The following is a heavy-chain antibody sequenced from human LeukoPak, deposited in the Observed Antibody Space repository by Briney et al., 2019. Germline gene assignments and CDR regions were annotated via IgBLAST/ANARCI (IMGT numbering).Heavy chain of an antibody. Sequence: PSETLSLTCAVYGGSFSGYYWGWIRQPPGKGLEWIGEINHSGSTNYNPSLKSRVTISVDTSKNQFSLKLSSVTAADTAVYYCARGIAARPQRYYYYYGMDVWGQGTTVTVSS. CDR2: INHSGST. J-gene: IGHJ6*02. V-gene: IGHV4-34*01. CDR1: GGSFSGYY. D-gene: IGHD6-6*01. CDR3: ARGIAARPQRYYYYYGMDV.